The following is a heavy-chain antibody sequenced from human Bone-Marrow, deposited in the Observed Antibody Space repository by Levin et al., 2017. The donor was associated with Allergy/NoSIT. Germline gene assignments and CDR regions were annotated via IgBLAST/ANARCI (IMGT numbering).Heavy chain of an antibody. CDR2: INHSGST. CDR1: GGSFSGYY. J-gene: IGHJ2*01. CDR3: ARALTYYYGSGSYNPHYWYFDL. Sequence: PSETLSLTCAVYGGSFSGYYWSWIRQPPGKGLEWIGEINHSGSTNYNPSLKSRVTISVDTSKNQFSLKLSSVTAADTAVYYCARALTYYYGSGSYNPHYWYFDLWGRGTLVTVSS. V-gene: IGHV4-34*01. D-gene: IGHD3-10*01.